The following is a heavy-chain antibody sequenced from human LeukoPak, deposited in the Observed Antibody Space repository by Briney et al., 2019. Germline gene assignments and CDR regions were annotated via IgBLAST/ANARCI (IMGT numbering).Heavy chain of an antibody. CDR2: IYYSGST. D-gene: IGHD2-15*01. Sequence: SETLSLTCTVSGGSISSYYWSWIRQPPGKGLEWIGYIYYSGSTNYNPSLKSRVTISVDTSKNQFSLKLSSVTAADTAVYYCARAPRYCSGGSCYAYYYGMDVWGQGTTVTVSS. J-gene: IGHJ6*02. V-gene: IGHV4-59*01. CDR1: GGSISSYY. CDR3: ARAPRYCSGGSCYAYYYGMDV.